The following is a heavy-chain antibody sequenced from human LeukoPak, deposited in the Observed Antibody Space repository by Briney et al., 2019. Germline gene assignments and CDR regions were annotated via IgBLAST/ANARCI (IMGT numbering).Heavy chain of an antibody. CDR2: INHSGST. J-gene: IGHJ2*01. V-gene: IGHV4-34*01. Sequence: SETLSLTCAVYGGSFSGYYWSWIRQPPGKGLEWIGEINHSGSTNYNPSLTSRVTISVDTSKNQFSLKLSSVTAADTAVYYCARASWSGAPGFDLWGRGTLVTVSS. CDR1: GGSFSGYY. D-gene: IGHD3-10*01. CDR3: ARASWSGAPGFDL.